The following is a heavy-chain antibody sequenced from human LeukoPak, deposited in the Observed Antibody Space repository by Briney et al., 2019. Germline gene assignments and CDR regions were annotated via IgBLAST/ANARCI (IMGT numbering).Heavy chain of an antibody. CDR3: ARDLGITIFSWFDP. J-gene: IGHJ5*02. V-gene: IGHV3-21*01. D-gene: IGHD3-9*01. Sequence: GRSLRLSCAASGFTFSSYSLNWVRQAPGMGLEWVSSISSSSHYIYYADSVKGRFTISRDNAKNSLYLQMNSLRAEDTAVYYCARDLGITIFSWFDPWGQGTLVTVSS. CDR2: ISSSSHYI. CDR1: GFTFSSYS.